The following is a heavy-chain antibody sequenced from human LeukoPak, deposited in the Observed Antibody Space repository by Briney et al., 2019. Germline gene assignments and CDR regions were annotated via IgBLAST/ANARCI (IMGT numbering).Heavy chain of an antibody. V-gene: IGHV2-5*02. CDR3: AHRTDLYSSSWYWGY. Sequence: SGPTLVNPTQTLTLTCTFSEFSLTTRGVGVGWIRQPPGKALEWLALIYWDDDKRYSPSLKSRLTITKDTSKNQVVLTMTNMDPVDTATYYCAHRTDLYSSSWYWGYWGQGTLVTVSS. D-gene: IGHD6-13*01. CDR1: EFSLTTRGVG. J-gene: IGHJ4*02. CDR2: IYWDDDK.